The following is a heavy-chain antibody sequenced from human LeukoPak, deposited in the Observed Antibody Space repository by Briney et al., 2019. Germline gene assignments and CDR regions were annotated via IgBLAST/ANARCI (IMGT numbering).Heavy chain of an antibody. D-gene: IGHD3-22*01. V-gene: IGHV4-4*02. Sequence: SETLSLTCAVSGGSISSSNWWSWVRQPPGKGLEWIGDIFHDGTTNFNPSLKSRLTISTDKSKNQFSLKLSSVTAADTAVYYCAGLGLYDSSGYYYVWGQGTLVTVSS. J-gene: IGHJ1*01. CDR2: IFHDGTT. CDR1: GGSISSSNW. CDR3: AGLGLYDSSGYYYV.